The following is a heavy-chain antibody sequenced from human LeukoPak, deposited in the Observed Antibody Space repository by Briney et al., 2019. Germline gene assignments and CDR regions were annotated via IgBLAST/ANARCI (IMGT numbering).Heavy chain of an antibody. J-gene: IGHJ5*02. CDR3: ARDLFAIAARPWWFDP. D-gene: IGHD6-6*01. Sequence: GGSLRLSCVASGFTFSDNYMSWIRQAPGKGLEWVSYISSSGSTIYYADSVKGRFTISRDNAKNSLYLQMNSLRAEDTAVYYCARDLFAIAARPWWFDPWGQGTLVTVSS. CDR2: ISSSGSTI. V-gene: IGHV3-11*04. CDR1: GFTFSDNY.